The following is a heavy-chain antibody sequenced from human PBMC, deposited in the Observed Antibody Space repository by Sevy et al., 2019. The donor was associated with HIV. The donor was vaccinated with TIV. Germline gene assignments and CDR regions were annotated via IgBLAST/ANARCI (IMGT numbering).Heavy chain of an antibody. CDR2: IYYSGST. Sequence: SETLSLTCTVSGGAISSSSYYWGWIRQPPGKGLEWLGSIYYSGSTSYNPSLKSRVTISVDTSKNQFSLKLSSVTAADTAVYYCARQGEQQLVRLHFQHWGQGTLVTVSS. V-gene: IGHV4-39*01. CDR1: GGAISSSSYY. CDR3: ARQGEQQLVRLHFQH. D-gene: IGHD6-13*01. J-gene: IGHJ1*01.